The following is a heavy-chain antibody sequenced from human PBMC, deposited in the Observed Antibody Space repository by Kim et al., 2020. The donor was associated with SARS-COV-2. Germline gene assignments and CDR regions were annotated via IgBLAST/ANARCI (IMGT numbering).Heavy chain of an antibody. CDR3: AKDRGFTMVRGPRDAFDI. J-gene: IGHJ3*02. CDR2: ISGSGGST. CDR1: GFTFSSYA. D-gene: IGHD3-10*01. V-gene: IGHV3-23*01. Sequence: GGSLRLSCAASGFTFSSYAMSWVRQAPGKGLEWVSAISGSGGSTYYADSVKGRFTISRDNSKNTLYLQMNSLRAEDTAVYYCAKDRGFTMVRGPRDAFDIWGQGTMVTVSS.